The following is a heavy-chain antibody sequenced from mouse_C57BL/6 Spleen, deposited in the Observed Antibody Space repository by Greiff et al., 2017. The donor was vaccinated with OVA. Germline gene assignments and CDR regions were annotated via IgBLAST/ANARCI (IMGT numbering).Heavy chain of an antibody. Sequence: EVHLVESGPGLVKPSQSLSLTCSVTGYSITSGYYWNWIRQFPGNKLEWMGYISYDGSNNYNPSLKNRISITRDTSKNQFFLKLNSVTTEDTATXYCARPRQLSPPTDYAMDYWGQGTSVTVSS. CDR2: ISYDGSN. D-gene: IGHD3-2*02. V-gene: IGHV3-6*01. J-gene: IGHJ4*01. CDR3: ARPRQLSPPTDYAMDY. CDR1: GYSITSGYY.